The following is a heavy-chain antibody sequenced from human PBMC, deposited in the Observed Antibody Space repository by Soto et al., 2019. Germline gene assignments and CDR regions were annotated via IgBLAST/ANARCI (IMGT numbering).Heavy chain of an antibody. V-gene: IGHV4-30-2*01. CDR2: IYHSGST. J-gene: IGHJ5*02. CDR3: ARCYYYDSSGFRFDP. Sequence: LSLTCAVAGGSISSGGYSWSWIRQPPGKGLEWIGYIYHSGSTYYNPSLKSRVTISVDRSKNQFSLKLSSVTAADTAVYYCARCYYYDSSGFRFDPWGQGTLVTVSS. D-gene: IGHD3-22*01. CDR1: GGSISSGGYS.